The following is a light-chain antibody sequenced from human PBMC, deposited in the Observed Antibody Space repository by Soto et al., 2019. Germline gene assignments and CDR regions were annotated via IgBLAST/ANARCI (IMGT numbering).Light chain of an antibody. Sequence: EIGTTQSPATLSVSPGERATLSWRAGQSVRNTLAWYQQKPGQAPRLPIYAASTRATGIPDRFSGSGSGTELPLTISSLESEDFAIYYCPQFNYWPATFGQGSKVDI. V-gene: IGKV3-15*01. J-gene: IGKJ1*01. CDR2: AAS. CDR3: PQFNYWPAT. CDR1: QSVRNT.